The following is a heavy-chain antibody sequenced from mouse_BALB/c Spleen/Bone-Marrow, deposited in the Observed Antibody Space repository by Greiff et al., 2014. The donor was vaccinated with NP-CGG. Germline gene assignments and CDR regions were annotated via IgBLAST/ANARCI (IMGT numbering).Heavy chain of an antibody. Sequence: QVQLQQSGAELAKPGASVKMSCKASGYTFTSYWMHWVKQRPGQGLEWIGYINPSTGYTEYNQKFKDKATLTADKSSSTAYMQRSSLTCEDSAVYYWARSATMIFAYWGQGTLVTVSA. D-gene: IGHD2-4*01. CDR3: ARSATMIFAY. J-gene: IGHJ3*01. CDR1: GYTFTSYW. CDR2: INPSTGYT. V-gene: IGHV1-7*01.